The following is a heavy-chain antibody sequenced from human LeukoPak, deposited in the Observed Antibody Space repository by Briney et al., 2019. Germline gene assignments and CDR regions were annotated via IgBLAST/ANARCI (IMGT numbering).Heavy chain of an antibody. Sequence: GGSLRLSCAASGFTVSSNYMSWVRQAPGKGLEWVSSISSSSSYIYNADSVKGRFTISRDNAKNSLYLQMNSLRAEDTAVYYCARRAYCGGDCYSGSYYYYGMDVWGQGATVTVSS. D-gene: IGHD2-21*02. J-gene: IGHJ6*02. CDR3: ARRAYCGGDCYSGSYYYYGMDV. CDR1: GFTVSSNY. CDR2: ISSSSSYI. V-gene: IGHV3-21*01.